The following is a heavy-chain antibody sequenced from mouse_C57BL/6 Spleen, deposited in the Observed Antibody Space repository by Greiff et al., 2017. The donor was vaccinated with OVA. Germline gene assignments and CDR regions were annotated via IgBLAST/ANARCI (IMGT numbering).Heavy chain of an antibody. CDR1: GFTFSDYY. V-gene: IGHV5-12*01. CDR2: ISNGGGST. D-gene: IGHD1-1*01. CDR3: ARRGITTVAYYAMDY. Sequence: EVQLVESGGGLVQPGGSLKLSCAASGFTFSDYYMYWVRQTPEKRLEWVAYISNGGGSTYYPDTVKGRFTISRDNAKNTLYLQMSRLKSEDTAMYYCARRGITTVAYYAMDYWGQGTSVTVSS. J-gene: IGHJ4*01.